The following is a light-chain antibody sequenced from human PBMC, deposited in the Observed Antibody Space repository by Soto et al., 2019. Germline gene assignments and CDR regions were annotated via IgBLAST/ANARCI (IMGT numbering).Light chain of an antibody. V-gene: IGKV3-11*01. CDR2: DAS. J-gene: IGKJ3*01. CDR3: QQRSNWHFT. CDR1: RSVSSY. Sequence: EIVLTQSPATLSLSPGERATLSCRASRSVSSYLAWYQQKPGQAPRLLIYDASNRATGIPARFSGSGYGTDFTLTISSLEPEDFAVYYCQQRSNWHFTFGPGTKVDIK.